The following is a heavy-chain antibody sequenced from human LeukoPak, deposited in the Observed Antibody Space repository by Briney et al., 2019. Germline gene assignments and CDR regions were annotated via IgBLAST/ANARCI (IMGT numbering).Heavy chain of an antibody. CDR1: GFTLASYS. CDR2: ISGSGNNV. Sequence: PGGSLRLSCSPSGFTLASYSMSWVRQAPGKGLQWVSFISGSGNNVLYADSEKGRFTISRDNAENSLYLQMDSLRVEDTAVYYCARDAVQADTPFYFDIWGQGALVTVSS. CDR3: ARDAVQADTPFYFDI. J-gene: IGHJ4*02. V-gene: IGHV3-48*01. D-gene: IGHD2-15*01.